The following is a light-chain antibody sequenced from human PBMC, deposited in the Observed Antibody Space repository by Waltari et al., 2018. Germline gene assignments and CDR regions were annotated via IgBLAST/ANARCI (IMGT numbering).Light chain of an antibody. CDR1: QSISSW. CDR2: KAS. J-gene: IGKJ1*01. Sequence: DIQITQSPSTLSAYVGDRVTITCRASQSISSWLAWYQQKPGKAPKLLIDKASSLESGVPSRFSGSGSVTEFSLTISSLQPDDFATYYCQQYNSYSGTFGQGTKVEIK. V-gene: IGKV1-5*03. CDR3: QQYNSYSGT.